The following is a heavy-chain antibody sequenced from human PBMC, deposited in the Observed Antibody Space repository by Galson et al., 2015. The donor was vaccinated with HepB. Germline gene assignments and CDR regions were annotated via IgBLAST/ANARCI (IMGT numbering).Heavy chain of an antibody. D-gene: IGHD6-6*01. CDR3: ARSPVSHGEYSASFNYFEF. CDR1: GDTFSSYV. V-gene: IGHV1-69*13. J-gene: IGHJ4*02. CDR2: IIPVFGTP. Sequence: SVKVSCKASGDTFSSYVFSWVRQAPGQGLEWMGGIIPVFGTPNYAQRFQGRVTITADESTSTAYMELSSLRSEDTAVYYCARSPVSHGEYSASFNYFEFWGQGTLVTVSS.